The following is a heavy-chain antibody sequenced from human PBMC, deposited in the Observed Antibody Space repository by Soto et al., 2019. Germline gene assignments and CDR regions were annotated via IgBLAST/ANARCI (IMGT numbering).Heavy chain of an antibody. J-gene: IGHJ6*02. D-gene: IGHD3-9*01. CDR1: GYTFTSYG. CDR2: ISAYNGNT. Sequence: ASVKVSCKASGYTFTSYGISWVRQAPGQRLEWIGWISAYNGNTNYAQKLQGRVTMTTDTSTSTAYMELRSLRSDDTAVYYCARDAPPDVLRYFDWLSIYGMDVWGQGTTVTVSS. CDR3: ARDAPPDVLRYFDWLSIYGMDV. V-gene: IGHV1-18*04.